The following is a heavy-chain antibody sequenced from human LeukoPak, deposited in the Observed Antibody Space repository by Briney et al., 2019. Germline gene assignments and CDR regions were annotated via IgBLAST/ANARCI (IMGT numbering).Heavy chain of an antibody. J-gene: IGHJ4*02. V-gene: IGHV4-30-4*01. CDR3: ALTYYYDSSGYYFDY. CDR1: GGSISSGDYY. CDR2: IYYSGST. D-gene: IGHD3-22*01. Sequence: SETLSLTCTVSGGSISSGDYYWSWIRQPPGKGLEWIGYIYYSGSTYYNPSLKSRVTISVDTSKSQFSLKLSSVTAADTAVYYCALTYYYDSSGYYFDYWGQGTLVTVSS.